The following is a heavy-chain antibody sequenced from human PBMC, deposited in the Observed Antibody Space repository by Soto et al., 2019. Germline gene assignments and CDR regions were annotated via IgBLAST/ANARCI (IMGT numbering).Heavy chain of an antibody. Sequence: QVQLVQSGAEVKKPGSSVKVSCKASGGTVSSYAISWVRQAPGQGLEWMGGIIPIFGPANYAQKFQGRVTITADESTSTAYMELSSLRSEDTAVYYCARDGSGRHLRDAFDIWGQWTMVTVSS. CDR2: IIPIFGPA. V-gene: IGHV1-69*12. CDR3: ARDGSGRHLRDAFDI. CDR1: GGTVSSYA. D-gene: IGHD1-26*01. J-gene: IGHJ3*02.